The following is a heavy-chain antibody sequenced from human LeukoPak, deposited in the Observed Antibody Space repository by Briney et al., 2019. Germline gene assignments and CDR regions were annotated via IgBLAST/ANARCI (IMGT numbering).Heavy chain of an antibody. CDR1: GFTFSSYW. V-gene: IGHV3-7*04. D-gene: IGHD6-13*01. Sequence: GGSLRLSCAASGFTFSSYWMSWVRQPPGKGLEWVANIKQDGSEKYYVDSVKGRFTISRDNAKNSLYLQMNSLTAEDTAVYYCASDRFPYSRQYYFDYWGQGTLVTVSS. CDR3: ASDRFPYSRQYYFDY. J-gene: IGHJ4*02. CDR2: IKQDGSEK.